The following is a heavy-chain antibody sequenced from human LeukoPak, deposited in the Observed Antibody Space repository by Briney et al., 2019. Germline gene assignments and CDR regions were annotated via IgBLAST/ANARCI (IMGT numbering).Heavy chain of an antibody. CDR3: ARSQFARSYFAY. J-gene: IGHJ4*02. CDR2: INPSGGST. Sequence: ASVKVSCKASGYTFTSYYRHWVRQPPGQGLEWMGIINPSGGSTSNAQKFRRSATMTKETTTSTVYMQLSSLRSEDTAVYYCARSQFARSYFAYGGQGTLVTVSS. CDR1: GYTFTSYY. V-gene: IGHV1-46*01. D-gene: IGHD5-24*01.